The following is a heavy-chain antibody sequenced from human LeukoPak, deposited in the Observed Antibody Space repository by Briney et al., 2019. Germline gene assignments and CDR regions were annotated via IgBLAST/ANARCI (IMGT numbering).Heavy chain of an antibody. D-gene: IGHD3-10*01. J-gene: IGHJ3*02. CDR2: MNPNSGNT. V-gene: IGHV1-8*03. CDR1: GYSFTTYA. Sequence: ASVKVSCKASGYSFTTYAMNWVRQAPGQGLEWMGWMNPNSGNTGYAQKFQGRVTITRNTSISTAYMELSSLRSEDTAVYYCARFNWSSRGGVGFDIWGQGTMVTVSS. CDR3: ARFNWSSRGGVGFDI.